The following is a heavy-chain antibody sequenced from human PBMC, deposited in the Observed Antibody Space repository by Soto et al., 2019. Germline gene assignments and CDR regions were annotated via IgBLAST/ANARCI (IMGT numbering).Heavy chain of an antibody. V-gene: IGHV3-33*01. D-gene: IGHD5-18*01. CDR1: GFTFSNYG. CDR3: ARADSYGYRYFGL. CDR2: IWYDGSNK. J-gene: IGHJ2*01. Sequence: QVQLVESGGGVVQPGRSLRLSCVASGFTFSNYGMHWVRQAPGKGLEWVAVIWYDGSNKYYADSVKGRFTISRDNSKNTLYLQMNSLRAEDTAVYYCARADSYGYRYFGLWGRGTLVTVSS.